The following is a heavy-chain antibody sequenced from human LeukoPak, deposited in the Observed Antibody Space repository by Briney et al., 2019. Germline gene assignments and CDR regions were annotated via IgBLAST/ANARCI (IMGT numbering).Heavy chain of an antibody. J-gene: IGHJ4*02. CDR1: GGSFSGYY. V-gene: IGHV4-34*01. Sequence: SETLSLTCAVYGGSFSGYYWSWIRQPPGKGLEWIGEINHNGGTNYNPSLKSRVTISVDTSKNQFSLKLSSMTAADTAVYYCARGRTVFDYWGQGTLVTVSS. CDR2: INHNGGT. D-gene: IGHD4-17*01. CDR3: ARGRTVFDY.